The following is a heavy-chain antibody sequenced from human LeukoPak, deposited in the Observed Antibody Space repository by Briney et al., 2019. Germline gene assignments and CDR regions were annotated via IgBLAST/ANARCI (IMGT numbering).Heavy chain of an antibody. D-gene: IGHD2-2*01. J-gene: IGHJ4*02. CDR3: ARSPPIIEDIVVVPAAIY. CDR2: IKQDGSEK. CDR1: GFTFSSYW. Sequence: PGGSLRLSCAASGFTFSSYWMSWVRQAPGKGLEWVANIKQDGSEKYYVDSVKGRFTISRDNAKNSLYLQMNSLRAEDTAVYYCARSPPIIEDIVVVPAAIYWGQGTLVTVSS. V-gene: IGHV3-7*01.